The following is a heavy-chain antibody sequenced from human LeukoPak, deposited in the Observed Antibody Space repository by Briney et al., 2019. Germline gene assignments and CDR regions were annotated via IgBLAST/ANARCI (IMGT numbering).Heavy chain of an antibody. CDR1: GDSFSNYY. CDR2: IHHSGSS. V-gene: IGHV4-59*08. Sequence: KPSETLSLICTVSGDSFSNYYWSWIRQPPGRGLEWIGYIHHSGSSDHNPSLKSRVTMSPDTSKNQFSLKLSSVTAADTAVYYRARHLDYDSSGDAFDIWGQGTRVTVSS. J-gene: IGHJ3*02. CDR3: ARHLDYDSSGDAFDI. D-gene: IGHD3-22*01.